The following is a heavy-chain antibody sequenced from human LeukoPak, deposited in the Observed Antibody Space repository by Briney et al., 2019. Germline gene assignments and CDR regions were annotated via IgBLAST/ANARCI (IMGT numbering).Heavy chain of an antibody. CDR2: IHDSGST. J-gene: IGHJ4*02. CDR1: GGSISSYY. Sequence: SETLSLTCTVSGGSISSYYWSWIRQPPGKGLEWIGYIHDSGSTNYNPSLKSRVTISIDTSKDQFSPRLTSVTAADTAVYYCARRKFSSSTYYFDYWGQGTLVTVSS. CDR3: ARRKFSSSTYYFDY. V-gene: IGHV4-59*01. D-gene: IGHD6-13*01.